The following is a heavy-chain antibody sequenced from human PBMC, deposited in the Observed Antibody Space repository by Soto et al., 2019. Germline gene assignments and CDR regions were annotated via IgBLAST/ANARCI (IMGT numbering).Heavy chain of an antibody. V-gene: IGHV3-23*05. D-gene: IGHD1-1*01. CDR1: GFSFSDYS. Sequence: GGALRLSCAASGFSFSDYSMNWVRQTPGKGLEWVAFIDRSGCTTDYRESVKGRFTLSKDRSKKTVYLQMNRLRVEDAAVYYCTKERVPDGIYSTDYWGQGALVTVSS. J-gene: IGHJ4*02. CDR3: TKERVPDGIYSTDY. CDR2: IDRSGCTT.